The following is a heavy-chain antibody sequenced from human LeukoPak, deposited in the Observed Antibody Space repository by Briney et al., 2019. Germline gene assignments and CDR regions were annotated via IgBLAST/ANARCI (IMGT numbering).Heavy chain of an antibody. J-gene: IGHJ3*02. V-gene: IGHV3-74*01. CDR1: GFTFSSYW. CDR2: INSDGSTT. CDR3: ARAGVVGATIALDI. D-gene: IGHD1-26*01. Sequence: GGSLRLSCAASGFTFSSYWMHWVRQAPGKGLVWVSRINSDGSTTTYADSVKGRFTISRDNAKNTLYLQMNSLRAEDTAVYYCARAGVVGATIALDIWGQGTMGTVSS.